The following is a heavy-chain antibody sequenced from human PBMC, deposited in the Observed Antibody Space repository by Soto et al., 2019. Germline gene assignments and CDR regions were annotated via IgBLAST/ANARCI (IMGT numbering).Heavy chain of an antibody. J-gene: IGHJ5*02. CDR3: ARNVGYCSGGSCPTYNWFDP. D-gene: IGHD2-15*01. CDR2: INPSGGST. CDR1: GYTFTSYY. V-gene: IGHV1-46*01. Sequence: ASVKVSCKASGYTFTSYYMHWVRQAPGQGLEWMGIINPSGGSTSYAQKFQGRVTMTRDTSTSTVYMELSSLRSEDTAVYYCARNVGYCSGGSCPTYNWFDPWGQGTLVTVSS.